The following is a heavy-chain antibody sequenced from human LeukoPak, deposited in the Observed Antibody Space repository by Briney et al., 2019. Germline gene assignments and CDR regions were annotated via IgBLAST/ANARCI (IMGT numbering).Heavy chain of an antibody. D-gene: IGHD2-2*01. CDR2: IIPIFGTA. CDR1: GDTFSSYA. J-gene: IGHJ3*02. V-gene: IGHV1-69*06. CDR3: ARDRDIVVLPAAPDAFDI. Sequence: SVKVSCKASGDTFSSYAISWVRQAPGQGLERMGGIIPIFGTANYAQKFQGRVTITADKSTSTAYMELSSLRSEDTAVYYCARDRDIVVLPAAPDAFDIWGQGTMVTVSS.